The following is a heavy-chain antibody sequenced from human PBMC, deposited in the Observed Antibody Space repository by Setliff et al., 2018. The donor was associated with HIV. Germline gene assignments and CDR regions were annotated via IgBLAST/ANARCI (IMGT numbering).Heavy chain of an antibody. Sequence: GESLKISCKGSGYSFTSYWISWVRQMPGKGLEWMGRIDPSDSYTNYSPSFQGHVTISADKSISTAYLQWSSLKASDTAMYYCARRSTAVAGTPYYYYMDVWGKGTTVTVSS. D-gene: IGHD6-19*01. CDR3: ARRSTAVAGTPYYYYMDV. CDR1: GYSFTSYW. CDR2: IDPSDSYT. J-gene: IGHJ6*03. V-gene: IGHV5-10-1*01.